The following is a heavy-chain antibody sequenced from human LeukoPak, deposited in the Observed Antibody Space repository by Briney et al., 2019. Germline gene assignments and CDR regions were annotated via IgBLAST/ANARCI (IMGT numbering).Heavy chain of an antibody. J-gene: IGHJ4*02. Sequence: GGSLRLSCAASGFTFSSYAMSWVRQAPGKGLEWVSAISGSGGSTYYADSVKGRFTSSRDNSKNPLYLQMNSLRAEDTAVYYCAKDAVVVPAATFDYWGQGTLVTVSS. V-gene: IGHV3-23*01. CDR2: ISGSGGST. D-gene: IGHD2-2*01. CDR3: AKDAVVVPAATFDY. CDR1: GFTFSSYA.